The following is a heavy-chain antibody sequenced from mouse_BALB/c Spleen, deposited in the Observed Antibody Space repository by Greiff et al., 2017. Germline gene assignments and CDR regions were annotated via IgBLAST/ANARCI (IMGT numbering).Heavy chain of an antibody. Sequence: EVNVVESGGGLVKLGGSLKLSCAASGFTFSSYYMSWVRQTPEKRLELVAAINSNGGSTYYPDTVKGRFTISRDNAKNTLYLQMSSLKSEDTALYYCASYYDYGEGFAYWGQGTLGTVSA. CDR2: INSNGGST. CDR1: GFTFSSYY. CDR3: ASYYDYGEGFAY. J-gene: IGHJ3*01. D-gene: IGHD2-4*01. V-gene: IGHV5-6-2*01.